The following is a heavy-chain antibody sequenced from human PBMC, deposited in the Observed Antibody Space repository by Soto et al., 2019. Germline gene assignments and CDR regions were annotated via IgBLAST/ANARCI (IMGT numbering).Heavy chain of an antibody. J-gene: IGHJ4*02. CDR1: GGSISSGGYY. CDR2: VYSSGST. CDR3: ARSVGVAAAGPFDY. D-gene: IGHD6-13*01. Sequence: QVQLQESGPGLVKPSQTLSLTCTVSGGSISSGGYYWSWIRQHPGKGLEGIGYVYSSGSTYYNPSHKRRVTISVDTSKNPFSLTRSSVAAADTVVYYCARSVGVAAAGPFDYWGQGTLVTVSS. V-gene: IGHV4-31*03.